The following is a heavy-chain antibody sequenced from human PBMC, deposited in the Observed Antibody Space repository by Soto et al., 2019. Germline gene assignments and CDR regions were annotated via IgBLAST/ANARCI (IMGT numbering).Heavy chain of an antibody. Sequence: QGQLVQSGAEVKKPGASVKVSCKASGYAFIDHYIHWLRQAPGQGLEWMGWISPNGGVTKNAQKFQGRVTMTGDTSSNTVYMDLSGLRFDDTAVYYCARDLNPYFGPGSRHGFFDYWGQGTLVTVSS. CDR3: ARDLNPYFGPGSRHGFFDY. J-gene: IGHJ4*02. CDR1: GYAFIDHY. V-gene: IGHV1-2*02. CDR2: ISPNGGVT. D-gene: IGHD3-10*01.